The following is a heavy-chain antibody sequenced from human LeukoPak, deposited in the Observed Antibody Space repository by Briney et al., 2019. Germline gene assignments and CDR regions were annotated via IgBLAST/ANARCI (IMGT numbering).Heavy chain of an antibody. Sequence: GGSLRLSCAASGFTFDDYAMPWVRQAPGKGLEWVSGISWNSGSIGYADSVKGRFTISRDNAKNSLYLQMNSLRAEDTALYYCAKVFSQGSSDVWGQGTTVTVSS. CDR1: GFTFDDYA. CDR3: AKVFSQGSSDV. D-gene: IGHD6-6*01. J-gene: IGHJ6*02. CDR2: ISWNSGSI. V-gene: IGHV3-9*01.